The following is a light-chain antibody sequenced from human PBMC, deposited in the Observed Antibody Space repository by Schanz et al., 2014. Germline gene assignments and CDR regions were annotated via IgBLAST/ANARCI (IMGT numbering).Light chain of an antibody. CDR2: DVS. V-gene: IGLV2-14*03. CDR1: SSDIGGYNY. Sequence: QSALTQPASVSGSPGQSITISCTGTSSDIGGYNYVSWYQQHPGKAPKVMIFDVSNRPSGVSNRFSGSKSGNTASLTISGLQAEDEADYYCCSYAVVTSVIFGGGTKLTVL. CDR3: CSYAVVTSVI. J-gene: IGLJ2*01.